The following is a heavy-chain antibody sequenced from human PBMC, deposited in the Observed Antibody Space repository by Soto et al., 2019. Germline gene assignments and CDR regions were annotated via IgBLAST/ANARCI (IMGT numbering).Heavy chain of an antibody. D-gene: IGHD3-9*01. J-gene: IGHJ4*02. CDR2: ISYSGGSR. V-gene: IGHV3-23*01. Sequence: EVKLLESGGGLVQPGGSLRLSCTASGFAFDRFAMNWVRQAPGKGLQWVSSISYSGGSRYYADSVKGRFTVSRDNSKMTLFLQINNLRAEDTAVYYCAKATDTEYYDIDYWGQGTLVTVAS. CDR1: GFAFDRFA. CDR3: AKATDTEYYDIDY.